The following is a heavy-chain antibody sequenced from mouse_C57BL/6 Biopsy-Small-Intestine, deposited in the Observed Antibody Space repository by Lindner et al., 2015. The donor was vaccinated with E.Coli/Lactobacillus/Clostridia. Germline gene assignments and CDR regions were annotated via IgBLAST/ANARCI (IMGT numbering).Heavy chain of an antibody. J-gene: IGHJ3*01. Sequence: VQLQESGAELVKPGASVKISCKASGYAFSSYWMNWVKQRPGKGLEWIGQIYPGDGDTEFNGKFKGKATLTADKSSSTAYMQLSSLTSEDSAVYFCARWGGYYGAWFAYWGQGTLVTVSA. V-gene: IGHV1-80*01. D-gene: IGHD2-3*01. CDR1: GYAFSSYW. CDR3: ARWGGYYGAWFAY. CDR2: IYPGDGDT.